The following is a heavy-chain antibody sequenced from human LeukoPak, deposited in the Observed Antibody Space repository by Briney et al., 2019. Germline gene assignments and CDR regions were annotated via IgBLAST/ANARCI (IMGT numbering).Heavy chain of an antibody. J-gene: IGHJ6*02. CDR1: GFSFRIFS. CDR2: ISSSSSYI. D-gene: IGHD2-15*01. CDR3: ARAGVVAATLYYYYGMDV. V-gene: IGHV3-21*01. Sequence: GGSLRLSCAASGFSFRIFSMYWVRQAPGKGLEWVSSISSSSSYIYYADSVKGRFTISRDNAKNSLYLQMNSLRAEDTAVYYCARAGVVAATLYYYYGMDVWGQGTTVTVSS.